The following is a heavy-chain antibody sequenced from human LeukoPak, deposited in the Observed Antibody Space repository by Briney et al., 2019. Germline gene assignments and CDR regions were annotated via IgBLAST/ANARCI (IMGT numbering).Heavy chain of an antibody. CDR2: ISGGGGGT. CDR1: GFIFSDYY. CDR3: AKGIGLRPPDY. J-gene: IGHJ4*02. D-gene: IGHD3-16*01. V-gene: IGHV3-23*01. Sequence: SGGSLRLSCAASGFIFSDYYMNWVRQAPGKGLEWVSGISGGGGGTYYADSVKGRFTISRDNAKSTLYLQMNSLRAEDTALYYCAKGIGLRPPDYWGQGTLVTVSS.